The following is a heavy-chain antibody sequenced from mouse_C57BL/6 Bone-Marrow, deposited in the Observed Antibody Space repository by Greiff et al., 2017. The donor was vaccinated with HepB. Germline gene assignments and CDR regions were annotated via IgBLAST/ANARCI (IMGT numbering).Heavy chain of an antibody. V-gene: IGHV1-50*01. CDR1: GYTFTSYW. Sequence: QVQLQQPGAELVKPGASVKLSCKASGYTFTSYWKQWVNQRPGQGLEWIGEIDPSDSYTNYNQKFKGKATLTVDTSSSTAYMQLSSLTSEDSAVYYCYYGSSYYWGQGTTLTVSS. CDR2: IDPSDSYT. CDR3: YYGSSYY. J-gene: IGHJ2*01. D-gene: IGHD1-1*01.